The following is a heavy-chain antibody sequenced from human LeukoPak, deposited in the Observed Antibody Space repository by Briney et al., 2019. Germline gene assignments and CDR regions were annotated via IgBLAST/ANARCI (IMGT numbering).Heavy chain of an antibody. CDR2: FYPRDSDA. D-gene: IGHD5-24*01. CDR1: GYSFTVFW. V-gene: IGHV5-51*01. Sequence: GESLKISCKASGYSFTVFWIGWVRQMPGKALEWMGAFYPRDSDARYSPSFQGQVTISADKSISTAYLQWSSLKASDTAMYYCARHWDGYNSDYWGQGTLVTVSS. CDR3: ARHWDGYNSDY. J-gene: IGHJ4*02.